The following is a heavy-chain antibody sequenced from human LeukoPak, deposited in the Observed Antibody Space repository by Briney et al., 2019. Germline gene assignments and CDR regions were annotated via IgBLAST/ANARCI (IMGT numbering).Heavy chain of an antibody. CDR1: GYSFTSYW. D-gene: IGHD6-13*01. V-gene: IGHV5-51*01. Sequence: GESLKISCKGSGYSFTSYWIGWVRQMPGKGLEWMGIIYPGDSDTRYSPSFQGQVTISADKSINTAYLQWSSLKASDTAMYYCARLAAAGNSYYYYGMDVWGQGTTVTVSS. CDR2: IYPGDSDT. CDR3: ARLAAAGNSYYYYGMDV. J-gene: IGHJ6*02.